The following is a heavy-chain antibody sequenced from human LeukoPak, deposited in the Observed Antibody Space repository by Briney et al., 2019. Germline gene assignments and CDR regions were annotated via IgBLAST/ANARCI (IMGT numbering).Heavy chain of an antibody. J-gene: IGHJ6*02. V-gene: IGHV3-7*01. Sequence: GGSLRLSCAASGFTFSNYWMNWVRQAPGKGLEWVANIKQDGSEKYYVDPVKGRFTISRDNAQNSLYLQMNSLRAEDTAVYYCIRSMDVWGQGTTVTVSS. CDR2: IKQDGSEK. D-gene: IGHD3-3*02. CDR1: GFTFSNYW. CDR3: IRSMDV.